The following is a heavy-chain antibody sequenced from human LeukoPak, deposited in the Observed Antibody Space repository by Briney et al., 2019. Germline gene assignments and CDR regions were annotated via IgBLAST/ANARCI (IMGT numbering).Heavy chain of an antibody. J-gene: IGHJ4*02. Sequence: GASVKVSCKASGYTFTSYGISWVRQAPGQGLEWMGWISAYNGNTNYAQKLQGRVTMTTDTSTSTAYMELRSLRSDDTAVYYCARDQPDYYDSSGYSQPFDYWGQGTLVTVSS. CDR1: GYTFTSYG. V-gene: IGHV1-18*01. CDR3: ARDQPDYYDSSGYSQPFDY. D-gene: IGHD3-22*01. CDR2: ISAYNGNT.